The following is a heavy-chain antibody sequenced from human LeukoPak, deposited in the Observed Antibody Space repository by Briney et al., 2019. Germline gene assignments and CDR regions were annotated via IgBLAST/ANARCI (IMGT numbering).Heavy chain of an antibody. V-gene: IGHV1-2*04. D-gene: IGHD4-17*01. J-gene: IGHJ5*02. Sequence: ASVKVSCKASGYTFTGHCIHWVRRAPGQGLEWMGWINPNSGGTNYEQKFQGWVIMTRDTSISTAYMELSSLRYDDTAVYYCARHMTTANNWFDPWGQGTLVTVSS. CDR3: ARHMTTANNWFDP. CDR2: INPNSGGT. CDR1: GYTFTGHC.